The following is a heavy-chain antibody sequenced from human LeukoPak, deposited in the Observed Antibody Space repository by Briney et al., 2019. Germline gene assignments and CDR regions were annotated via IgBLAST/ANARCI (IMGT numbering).Heavy chain of an antibody. D-gene: IGHD3-10*01. CDR2: ISAYNGNT. CDR1: GYTFTSYG. Sequence: ASVKVSCKASGYTFTSYGISWVRQAPGQGLEWMGWISAYNGNTNYAQKLQGRVTMTTDTSTSTAYMELRSLRSDDTAVYYCARDRGYYYGSGSYYKGPHFDYRGQGTLVTVSS. V-gene: IGHV1-18*04. CDR3: ARDRGYYYGSGSYYKGPHFDY. J-gene: IGHJ4*02.